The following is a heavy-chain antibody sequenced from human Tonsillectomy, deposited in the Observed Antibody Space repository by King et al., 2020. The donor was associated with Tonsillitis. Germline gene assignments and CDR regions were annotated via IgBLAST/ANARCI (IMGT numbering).Heavy chain of an antibody. CDR3: AKDSEPYYYNYGMDV. CDR2: ISWNSGRI. Sequence: VQLVESGGGLVQPGRSLRLSCAASGFIFDEYAMHWVRQVPGKGLEWVSGISWNSGRIGYADSVKGRFTISRDNGKSSLYLQMNSLRAEDTALYYCAKDSEPYYYNYGMDVWGQGTPVTVSS. CDR1: GFIFDEYA. V-gene: IGHV3-9*01. J-gene: IGHJ6*02.